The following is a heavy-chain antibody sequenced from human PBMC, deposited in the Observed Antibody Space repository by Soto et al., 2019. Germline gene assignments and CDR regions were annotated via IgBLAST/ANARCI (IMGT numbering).Heavy chain of an antibody. V-gene: IGHV3-23*01. CDR3: VKFRGRAYPYYYMDV. J-gene: IGHJ6*03. Sequence: DVQLLESGGGLVQWGGSLRLSCVTSGFTFSTYGMTWVRQAPGKGLEWVSYGGSGGSRYYAESVKGRFTISRDNSKNTLPLEMNTLTAEDTATYYCVKFRGRAYPYYYMDVWCKGTTVTVSS. CDR2: YGGSGGSR. D-gene: IGHD3-10*01. CDR1: GFTFSTYG.